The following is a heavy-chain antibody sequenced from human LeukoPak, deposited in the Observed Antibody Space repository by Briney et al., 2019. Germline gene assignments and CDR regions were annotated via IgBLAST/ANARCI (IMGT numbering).Heavy chain of an antibody. CDR3: ARHLSSSWLRGYFQH. Sequence: SETLSLTCAVYGGSFSGYYWSWIRQPPGKGLEWIGEINHSGSTNYNPSLKSRVTISVDTSKNQFSLRLSSVTAADTAVYYCARHLSSSWLRGYFQHWGQGTLVTVSS. J-gene: IGHJ1*01. CDR2: INHSGST. CDR1: GGSFSGYY. V-gene: IGHV4-34*01. D-gene: IGHD6-13*01.